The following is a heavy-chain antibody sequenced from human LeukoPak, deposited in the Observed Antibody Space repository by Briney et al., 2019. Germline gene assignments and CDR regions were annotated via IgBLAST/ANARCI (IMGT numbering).Heavy chain of an antibody. CDR2: IYYSGST. CDR3: ARHLRYDNWFDP. Sequence: PSETLSLTCTVSGGSISSSSYYWGWIRQPPGKGLEWLGSIYYSGSTYYNPSLKSRVTISVDTSKNQFSLKLSSVTAADTAVYYCARHLRYDNWFDPWGQGTLVTVSS. D-gene: IGHD3-9*01. V-gene: IGHV4-39*01. CDR1: GGSISSSSYY. J-gene: IGHJ5*02.